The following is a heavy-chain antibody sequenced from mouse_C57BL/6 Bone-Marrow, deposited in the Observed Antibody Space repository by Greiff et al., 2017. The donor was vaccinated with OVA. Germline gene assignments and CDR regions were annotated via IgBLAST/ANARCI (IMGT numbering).Heavy chain of an antibody. J-gene: IGHJ3*01. V-gene: IGHV1-82*01. Sequence: VQLQESGPELVKPGASVKISCKASGYAFSSSWMNWVKQRPGKGLEWIGRIYPGDGDTNYNGKFKGKATLTADKSSSTAYMQLSSLTSEDSAVYFCARTPSWSWFAYWGQGTLVTVSA. CDR3: ARTPSWSWFAY. CDR2: IYPGDGDT. D-gene: IGHD3-1*01. CDR1: GYAFSSSW.